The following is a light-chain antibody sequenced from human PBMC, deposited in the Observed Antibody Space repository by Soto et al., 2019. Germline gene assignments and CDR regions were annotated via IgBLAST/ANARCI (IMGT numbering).Light chain of an antibody. V-gene: IGKV3-20*01. CDR3: QQYGSSRVT. Sequence: EIVLTQSPGTLSLSPGERATLSCRASQSISSSYLGWYQQKPGLAPRLLIYGASTRATGIPDRFSGSGSGTDFTLTISRLEPEDFAVYYCQQYGSSRVTFGQGTKVDIK. CDR1: QSISSSY. CDR2: GAS. J-gene: IGKJ1*01.